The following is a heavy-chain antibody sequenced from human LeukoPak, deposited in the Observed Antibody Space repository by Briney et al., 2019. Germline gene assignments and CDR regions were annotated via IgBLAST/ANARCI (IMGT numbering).Heavy chain of an antibody. Sequence: PGGSLRLSCTASGFTFSSYNFNWVRQAPGKGLEWVSSISTSHTYIYYADSVKGRFTISRDNAKNSLYMQMNSLRADDTAVYYCARERDGYTHDAFDIWGQGTMVTVSS. D-gene: IGHD5-24*01. CDR3: ARERDGYTHDAFDI. CDR1: GFTFSSYN. J-gene: IGHJ3*02. V-gene: IGHV3-21*01. CDR2: ISTSHTYI.